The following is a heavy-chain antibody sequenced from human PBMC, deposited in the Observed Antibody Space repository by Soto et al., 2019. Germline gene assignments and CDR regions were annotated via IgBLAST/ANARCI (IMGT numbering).Heavy chain of an antibody. J-gene: IGHJ4*02. CDR3: ARRLYCSGGSCYAASGDDFDY. V-gene: IGHV5-51*01. D-gene: IGHD2-15*01. Sequence: GESLKISCKGSGYSFTNYWIGWVRQMPGKGLEWMGIIYPGDSDTRYSPSFQGQVTTSADKSISTAYLQWSSLKASDTAMYYCARRLYCSGGSCYAASGDDFDYWGQGTLVTVSS. CDR1: GYSFTNYW. CDR2: IYPGDSDT.